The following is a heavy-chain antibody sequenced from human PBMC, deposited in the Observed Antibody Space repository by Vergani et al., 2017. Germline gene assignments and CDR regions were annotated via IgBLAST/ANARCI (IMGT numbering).Heavy chain of an antibody. CDR1: GFTFNQYG. J-gene: IGHJ5*02. CDR2: TLYDGNNK. Sequence: QVQLVESGGGVVQPGRSLRLSCAASGFTFNQYGMHWVRQAPGKGLEWVAVTLYDGNNKPYADSVKGRFTISRDNSKSTMYLQMNSLRDEETGVYYCARDLRLLYNRFDPWGQGTLVTVSS. D-gene: IGHD3-10*01. V-gene: IGHV3-33*01. CDR3: ARDLRLLYNRFDP.